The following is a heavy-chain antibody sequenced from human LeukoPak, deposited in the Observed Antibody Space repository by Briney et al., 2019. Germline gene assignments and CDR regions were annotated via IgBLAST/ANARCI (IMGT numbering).Heavy chain of an antibody. CDR2: ISWNGGST. CDR1: GFTFDDYD. D-gene: IGHD1-26*01. J-gene: IGHJ4*02. Sequence: GGSLRLSCAASGFTFDDYDMHWVRQAPGKGLEWVSLISWNGGSTYYADSVKGRFTVSRDNSKNSLYLQMSSLRAEDTALYYCAKDTGSYRDYIDYWGQGTLVTVSS. CDR3: AKDTGSYRDYIDY. V-gene: IGHV3-43D*04.